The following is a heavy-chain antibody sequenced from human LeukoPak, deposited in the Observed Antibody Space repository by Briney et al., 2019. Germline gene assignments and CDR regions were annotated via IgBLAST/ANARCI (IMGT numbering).Heavy chain of an antibody. D-gene: IGHD3-22*01. J-gene: IGHJ5*02. CDR1: GFTFSSYE. V-gene: IGHV3-48*03. CDR2: ISSSGSTI. Sequence: PGGPLRLSCAASGFTFSSYEMNWVRQAPGKGLEWVSYISSSGSTIYYADSVKGRFTISRDNAKNSLYLQMNSLRAEDTAVYYCARSYYYDSSGYSNWFDPWGQGTLVTVSS. CDR3: ARSYYYDSSGYSNWFDP.